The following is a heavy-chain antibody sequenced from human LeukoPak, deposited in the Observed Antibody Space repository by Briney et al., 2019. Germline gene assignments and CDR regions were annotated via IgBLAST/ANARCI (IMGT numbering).Heavy chain of an antibody. CDR2: MSASGGT. V-gene: IGHV4-4*07. CDR1: GGSISSHY. CDR3: ARARQPDRGLDY. Sequence: SETLSLTCTVSGGSISSHYWSWIRQPAGKGLEWIGRMSASGGTNYNPSPKSRVTMSVDTSKNQFSLNLTSVTAADTALYYCARARQPDRGLDYWGQGTVVTVSS. J-gene: IGHJ4*02.